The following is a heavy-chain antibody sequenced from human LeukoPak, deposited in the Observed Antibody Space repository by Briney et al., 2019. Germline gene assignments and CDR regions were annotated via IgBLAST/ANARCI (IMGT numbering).Heavy chain of an antibody. CDR2: IRYDGSNK. CDR3: AKDLEEIVVVPAATLDY. D-gene: IGHD2-2*01. V-gene: IGHV3-30*02. Sequence: GGSLRLSCAASGFTFSSYGMHWVRQAPGKGLEWVAFIRYDGSNKYYADSVKGRFTISRDNSKNTLYLQMNSLRAEDTAVYYCAKDLEEIVVVPAATLDYWGQGTLVTVSS. J-gene: IGHJ4*02. CDR1: GFTFSSYG.